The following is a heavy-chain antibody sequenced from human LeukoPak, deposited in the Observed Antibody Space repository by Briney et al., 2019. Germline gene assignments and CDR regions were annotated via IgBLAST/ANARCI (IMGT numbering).Heavy chain of an antibody. D-gene: IGHD2-2*01. Sequence: PGRSLRLSCAASGFTFSSHAMHWVRQAPGKGLEWVAVMSYDETNTYYADSVRGRLTISRDNAKNTLYLQMNSLRAEDTAVYYCRRGGVRDCSKTNCRGIDYWGQGTLVTVSS. CDR1: GFTFSSHA. CDR3: RRGGVRDCSKTNCRGIDY. J-gene: IGHJ4*02. V-gene: IGHV3-30-3*01. CDR2: MSYDETNT.